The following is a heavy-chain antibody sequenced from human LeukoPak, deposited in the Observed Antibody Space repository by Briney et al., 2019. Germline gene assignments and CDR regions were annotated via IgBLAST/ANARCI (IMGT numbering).Heavy chain of an antibody. D-gene: IGHD6-13*01. CDR1: GFTFSSYA. V-gene: IGHV3-23*01. Sequence: GGSLRLSCAASGFTFSSYAMSWVRQAPGKGLEWVSAISGSGGSTYYADSVKGRFTISRDNSKNTLYLQMDSLRAEDTAVYYCAKDSIAAVQTGDYWGQGTLVTVSS. CDR3: AKDSIAAVQTGDY. J-gene: IGHJ4*02. CDR2: ISGSGGST.